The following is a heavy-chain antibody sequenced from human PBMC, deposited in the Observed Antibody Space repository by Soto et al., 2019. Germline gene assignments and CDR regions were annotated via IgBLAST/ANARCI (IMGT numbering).Heavy chain of an antibody. CDR1: GDSNTGAAYY. CDR3: ARDFRQDQQLPGYYYYGMDV. D-gene: IGHD6-13*01. CDR2: IHYSGTT. J-gene: IGHJ6*02. V-gene: IGHV4-31*03. Sequence: PSETLSLTCTVSGDSNTGAAYYWSLIRQHPGKGLEWIGHIHYSGTTYYNPSLKSRVSFSVDTSKKQFSLRLTSVTAADTAVYYCARDFRQDQQLPGYYYYGMDVWGQETTVTVSS.